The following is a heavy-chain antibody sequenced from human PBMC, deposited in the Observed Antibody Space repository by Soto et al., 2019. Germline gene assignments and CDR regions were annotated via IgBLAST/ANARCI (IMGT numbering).Heavy chain of an antibody. J-gene: IGHJ6*02. CDR1: GFTFSSYA. V-gene: IGHV3-23*01. Sequence: GGSLRLSCAASGFTFSSYAMSWARQAPRKGLEWVSTISGSGGNAYYADSVKGRFTISRDNSKNTLRLQMNSLRADDTAVYYCAKDGASGSYPPYYYYGMDVWGQGTTVTVSS. CDR2: ISGSGGNA. D-gene: IGHD1-26*01. CDR3: AKDGASGSYPPYYYYGMDV.